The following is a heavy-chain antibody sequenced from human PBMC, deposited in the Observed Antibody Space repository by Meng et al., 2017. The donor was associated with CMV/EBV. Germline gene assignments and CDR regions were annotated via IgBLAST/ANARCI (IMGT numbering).Heavy chain of an antibody. Sequence: CKDSGYTFTGYYMHWVRQAPGQGLEWMGWINPNSGGTNYAQKFQGRVTMTRDTSISTAYMELSRLRSDDTAVYYCARVSSSEGGIDYWGQGTLVTVSS. CDR1: GYTFTGYY. CDR2: INPNSGGT. V-gene: IGHV1-2*02. J-gene: IGHJ4*02. CDR3: ARVSSSEGGIDY. D-gene: IGHD6-6*01.